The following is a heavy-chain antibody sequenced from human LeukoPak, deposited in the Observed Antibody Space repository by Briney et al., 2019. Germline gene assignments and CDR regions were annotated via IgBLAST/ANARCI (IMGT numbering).Heavy chain of an antibody. Sequence: PSETLSLTCTVSGVSISSYYWSWIRQPPGKGLEWIGYIYYSGSTNYNPSLKSRVTISVDTSKNQFSLKLSSMTAADTAVYYCAGHKWDILTGYYTGGPNYYFDYWGQGTLVTVSS. J-gene: IGHJ4*02. CDR3: AGHKWDILTGYYTGGPNYYFDY. V-gene: IGHV4-59*08. D-gene: IGHD3-9*01. CDR1: GVSISSYY. CDR2: IYYSGST.